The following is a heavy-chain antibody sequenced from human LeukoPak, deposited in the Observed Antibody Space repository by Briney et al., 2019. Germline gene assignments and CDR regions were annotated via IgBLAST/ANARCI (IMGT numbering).Heavy chain of an antibody. CDR3: ARDEFDSSGYRSGTFDL. CDR1: GGSISSYY. V-gene: IGHV4-59*01. CDR2: IYYSGST. Sequence: SETLSLTCTVSGGSISSYYWSWIRQPPGKGLEWIGYIYYSGSTNYNPSLKSRVTISVDTSKNQFFLKLNSVTAADTAVYYCARDEFDSSGYRSGTFDLWGQGTMVTVSS. D-gene: IGHD3-22*01. J-gene: IGHJ3*01.